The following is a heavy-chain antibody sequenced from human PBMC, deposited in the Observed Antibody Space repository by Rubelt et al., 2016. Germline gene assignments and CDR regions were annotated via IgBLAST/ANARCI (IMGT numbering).Heavy chain of an antibody. J-gene: IGHJ6*04. D-gene: IGHD3-3*01. V-gene: IGHV4-4*02. CDR3: ARRSEFVHPYGRDG. Sequence: GLECIGEIYHGGSTNYNPSLKSRVTISVEKSKNQFSLKLISVTAADTAVYYCARRSEFVHPYGRDGGGKGTTVT. CDR2: IYHGGST.